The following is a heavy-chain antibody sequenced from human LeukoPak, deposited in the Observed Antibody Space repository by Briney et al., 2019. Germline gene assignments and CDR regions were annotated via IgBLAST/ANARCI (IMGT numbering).Heavy chain of an antibody. D-gene: IGHD2-2*01. CDR1: GGSISSTGYY. CDR3: ARHNAPRRVGFDF. CDR2: LSHAGNT. Sequence: SETLSLTCSVSGGSISSTGYYWGWIRQPPGKGLEWVACLSHAGNTWYNPSLESRLSISVDTSKNQFSLKFSSVTAADTALYWCARHNAPRRVGFDFWGQGILVTVSS. V-gene: IGHV4-39*01. J-gene: IGHJ4*02.